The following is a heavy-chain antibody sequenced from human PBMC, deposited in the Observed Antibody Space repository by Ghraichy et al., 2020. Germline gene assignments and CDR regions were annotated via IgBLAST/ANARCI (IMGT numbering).Heavy chain of an antibody. Sequence: LSLTCAASGFTFSSYAMSWVRQAPGKGLEWVSAISDAGGSTYADSVKGRFTISRDNSKNTLYLQMNSLRAEDTAVYYCAKDWTASEYVWGSYRPNDAFHIWGQGTMVTVSS. V-gene: IGHV3-23*01. CDR2: ISDAGGST. J-gene: IGHJ3*02. CDR3: AKDWTASEYVWGSYRPNDAFHI. D-gene: IGHD3-16*02. CDR1: GFTFSSYA.